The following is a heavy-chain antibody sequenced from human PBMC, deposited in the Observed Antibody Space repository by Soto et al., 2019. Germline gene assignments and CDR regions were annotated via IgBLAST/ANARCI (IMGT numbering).Heavy chain of an antibody. V-gene: IGHV1-18*01. D-gene: IGHD3-9*01. Sequence: ASVKVSCKASGYTFTSYGISWVRQAPGQGLEWMGWISAYNGNTNYAQKLQGRVTMTTDTSTSTAYMELRSLRSEDTAVYYCARDQELRDFGYMDVWGKGTTVTVSS. CDR3: ARDQELRDFGYMDV. CDR1: GYTFTSYG. CDR2: ISAYNGNT. J-gene: IGHJ6*03.